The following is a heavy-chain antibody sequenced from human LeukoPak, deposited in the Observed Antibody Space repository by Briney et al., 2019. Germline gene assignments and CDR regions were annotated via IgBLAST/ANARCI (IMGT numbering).Heavy chain of an antibody. CDR3: ARGGIAVKFDY. V-gene: IGHV6-1*01. D-gene: IGHD6-19*01. CDR2: TYYRSKWYN. J-gene: IGHJ4*02. CDR1: GDSVSSNSAA. Sequence: SPTLSLTCAISGDSVSSNSAAWSWLRQSPSRGLEWLGRTYYRSKWYNDYAVSVKSRITINPDTSKNQFSLQLNSVIPEDTAVYYCARGGIAVKFDYWGQGTPVTVYS.